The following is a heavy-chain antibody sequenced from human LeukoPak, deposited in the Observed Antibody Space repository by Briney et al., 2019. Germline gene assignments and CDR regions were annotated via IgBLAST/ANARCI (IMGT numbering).Heavy chain of an antibody. J-gene: IGHJ3*02. CDR1: GDSVSSNSAA. D-gene: IGHD3-10*01. CDR2: TYYRSKWYN. V-gene: IGHV6-1*01. Sequence: SQTLSLTCAISGDSVSSNSAAWNWIRQSPSRGLEWLGRTYYRSKWYNDYAVSVKSRITINPDTSKNQFSLQLNSVTPEDTAVYYCARADFYYGSASYFQRGAFDIWGQGTMVTVSS. CDR3: ARADFYYGSASYFQRGAFDI.